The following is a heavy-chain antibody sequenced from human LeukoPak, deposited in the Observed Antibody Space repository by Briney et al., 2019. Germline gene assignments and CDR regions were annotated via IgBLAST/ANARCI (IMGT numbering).Heavy chain of an antibody. Sequence: SETLSLTCTVSGGSISSSSYYWGWIRQPPGKGLEWIGSIYYSGSTYYNPSLKSRVTISVDTSKNQFSLKLSSVTAADTAVYYCARHGRDIVVVPAWDYWGQGALVTVSS. CDR1: GGSISSSSYY. CDR2: IYYSGST. J-gene: IGHJ4*02. V-gene: IGHV4-39*01. CDR3: ARHGRDIVVVPAWDY. D-gene: IGHD2-2*01.